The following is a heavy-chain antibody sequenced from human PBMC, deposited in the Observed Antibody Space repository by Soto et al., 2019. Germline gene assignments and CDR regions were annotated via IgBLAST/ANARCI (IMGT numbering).Heavy chain of an antibody. V-gene: IGHV3-23*01. CDR1: GFTFTKYA. CDR2: ISASACNT. D-gene: IGHD3-22*01. J-gene: IGHJ4*02. CDR3: AKEIDDYYDSSHNLDS. Sequence: EVQLLESGGDLVQPGGSLSLSCAASGFTFTKYAMNWVRQAPGKGLEWVSTISASACNTYYADSVKGRFTISRDNSRNMLYMQMNSLRAEDTAVSFCAKEIDDYYDSSHNLDSWGQGTLVTVSS.